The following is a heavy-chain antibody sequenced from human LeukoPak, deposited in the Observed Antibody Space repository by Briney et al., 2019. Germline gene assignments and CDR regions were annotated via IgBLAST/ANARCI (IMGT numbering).Heavy chain of an antibody. CDR2: IIPILGIA. V-gene: IGHV1-69*04. CDR1: GGTFSSYA. D-gene: IGHD1-26*01. Sequence: ASVKVSCKASGGTFSSYAISWVRQAPGQGLEWMGRIIPILGIANYAQKFQGRVTITADKSTSTAYMELSSLRSEDTAVYYCARGVAVVGAAYYYYGMDVWGQGTTVTISS. J-gene: IGHJ6*02. CDR3: ARGVAVVGAAYYYYGMDV.